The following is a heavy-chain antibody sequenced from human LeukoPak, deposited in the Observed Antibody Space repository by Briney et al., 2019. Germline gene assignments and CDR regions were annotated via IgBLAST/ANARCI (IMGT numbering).Heavy chain of an antibody. J-gene: IGHJ6*02. Sequence: GGSLRLSCAASGFTFSSYAMHWVRQAPGKGLEWVAVISYDGSNKYYADSVKGRFTISRDNSKNTLYLQMNSLRAEDTAMYYCARDRIAVAGTPPYYYYGMDVWGQGTTVTVSS. CDR2: ISYDGSNK. CDR3: ARDRIAVAGTPPYYYYGMDV. D-gene: IGHD6-19*01. CDR1: GFTFSSYA. V-gene: IGHV3-30-3*01.